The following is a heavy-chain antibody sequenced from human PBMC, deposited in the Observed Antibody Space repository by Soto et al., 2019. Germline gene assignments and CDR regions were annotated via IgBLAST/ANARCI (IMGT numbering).Heavy chain of an antibody. D-gene: IGHD2-2*01. CDR1: GLTFSTYG. CDR2: ISNDVRNI. Sequence: VQLVESGGGVVQPGRSLRLSCAASGLTFSTYGFHWVRQAPGKGLEWVAVISNDVRNIHYAESVKGRFTISRDNSKNTLYLQMNSLRRNDTAVYYCVKDTLGGMTPVFMPGPDWGQGTLVTVSS. V-gene: IGHV3-30*18. CDR3: VKDTLGGMTPVFMPGPD. J-gene: IGHJ4*02.